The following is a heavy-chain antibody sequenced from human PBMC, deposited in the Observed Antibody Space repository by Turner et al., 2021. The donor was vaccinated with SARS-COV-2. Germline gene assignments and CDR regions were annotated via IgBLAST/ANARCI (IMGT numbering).Heavy chain of an antibody. Sequence: QVQLVESGGGVVQPGRSLRLSCSVSGFSLSNYGMHWVRQAPGKGLEWGAFVSYDGNNKDYADSVKGRFTISRDNSNNTLYLQMNSLRGEDTALYYCAKGLRTFGYFDSWGQGTLVTVSS. D-gene: IGHD3-16*01. V-gene: IGHV3-30*18. CDR3: AKGLRTFGYFDS. CDR1: GFSLSNYG. J-gene: IGHJ4*02. CDR2: VSYDGNNK.